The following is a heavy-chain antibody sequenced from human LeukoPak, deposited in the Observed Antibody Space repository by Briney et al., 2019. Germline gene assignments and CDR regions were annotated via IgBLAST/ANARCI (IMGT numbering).Heavy chain of an antibody. CDR3: ARGYCSGGGCYWGDY. CDR1: GGSLNISSYY. Sequence: SETLSLTCTVSGGSLNISSYYWGWIRQPPGTGLEWIGSIYYSGSTYYNPSLKSRVTISVDTSKNQFSLKLSSVTAADTAVYYCARGYCSGGGCYWGDYWGQGTLVTVSS. J-gene: IGHJ4*02. CDR2: IYYSGST. D-gene: IGHD2-15*01. V-gene: IGHV4-39*07.